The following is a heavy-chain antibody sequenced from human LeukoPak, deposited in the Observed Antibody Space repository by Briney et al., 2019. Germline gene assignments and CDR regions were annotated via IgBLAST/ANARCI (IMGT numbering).Heavy chain of an antibody. CDR1: GFTFSSYS. Sequence: GGSLRLSCAASGFTFSSYSMNWVRQAPGKGLEWVSYISSSSSTIYYADSVKGRFTISRDNAKNSLYLQMNSLRAEDTAVYYCAKGSRDTYYYYYYYMDVWGKGTTVTVSS. J-gene: IGHJ6*03. CDR3: AKGSRDTYYYYYYYMDV. V-gene: IGHV3-48*04. CDR2: ISSSSSTI.